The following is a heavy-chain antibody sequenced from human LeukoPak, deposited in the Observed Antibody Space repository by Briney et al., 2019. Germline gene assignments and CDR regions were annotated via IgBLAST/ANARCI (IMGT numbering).Heavy chain of an antibody. D-gene: IGHD4-17*01. Sequence: ASVKVSCKASGYTFTGYYMRWVRQAPGQGLEWMGWINPNSGGTNYAQKFQGRVTMTRDTSISTAYMELSRLRSDDTAVYYCARMGYGGNVNFDYWGQGTLVTVSS. CDR3: ARMGYGGNVNFDY. J-gene: IGHJ4*02. V-gene: IGHV1-2*02. CDR1: GYTFTGYY. CDR2: INPNSGGT.